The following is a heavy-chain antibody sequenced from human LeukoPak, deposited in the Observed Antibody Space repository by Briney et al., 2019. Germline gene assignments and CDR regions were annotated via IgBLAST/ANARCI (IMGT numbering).Heavy chain of an antibody. CDR1: GFTFSSYA. Sequence: PGGSLRLSCAASGFTFSSYAMSWVRQAPGKGLEWVSVISGSGGTTYYADSVKGRFTISRDNSKNTLYLQMNSLRAEDTAVYYCAKFSLISRSLFDYWGQGTLVTVSS. D-gene: IGHD2-21*01. V-gene: IGHV3-23*01. CDR2: ISGSGGTT. CDR3: AKFSLISRSLFDY. J-gene: IGHJ4*02.